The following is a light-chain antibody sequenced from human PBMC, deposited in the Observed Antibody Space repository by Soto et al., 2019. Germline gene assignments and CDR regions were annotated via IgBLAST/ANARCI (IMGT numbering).Light chain of an antibody. CDR3: QQRSNWPAT. CDR1: QSVSSY. CDR2: DAS. V-gene: IGKV3-11*01. Sequence: EIGLTQSPATLSLSPGERATLSCRASQSVSSYLAWYQQKPGQAPRLLIYDASNMATGIPSRFSGSGSGTDFTLTISSLEPEDFAVYYCQQRSNWPATFGGGTKVEIK. J-gene: IGKJ4*01.